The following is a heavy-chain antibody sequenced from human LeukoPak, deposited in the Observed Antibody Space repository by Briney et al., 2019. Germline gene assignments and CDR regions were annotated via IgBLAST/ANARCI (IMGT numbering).Heavy chain of an antibody. CDR3: ARAKKGELLGWDY. CDR1: GGSISSYY. D-gene: IGHD1-26*01. CDR2: IYYSGST. Sequence: SETLSLACTVSGGSISSYYWSWIRQPPGKGLEGIGYIYYSGSTNYNPSLKSRVTISVDTSKNQFSLKLSSVTAADTAVYYCARAKKGELLGWDYWGQGTLVTVSS. V-gene: IGHV4-59*01. J-gene: IGHJ4*02.